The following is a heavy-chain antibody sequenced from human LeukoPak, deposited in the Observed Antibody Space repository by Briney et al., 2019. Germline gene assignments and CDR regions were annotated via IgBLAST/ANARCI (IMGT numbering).Heavy chain of an antibody. CDR3: ARDRSMYSRSYRSFDY. Sequence: RPSETLSLTCTVSGGSISSYYWSWIRQPAGKGLEWIGRIYTSGSTNYNPSLKSRVTMSVDTSKNQFSLKLSSVTAADTAVYYCARDRSMYSRSYRSFDYWGQGTLVTVSS. CDR2: IYTSGST. V-gene: IGHV4-4*07. CDR1: GGSISSYY. J-gene: IGHJ4*02. D-gene: IGHD1-26*01.